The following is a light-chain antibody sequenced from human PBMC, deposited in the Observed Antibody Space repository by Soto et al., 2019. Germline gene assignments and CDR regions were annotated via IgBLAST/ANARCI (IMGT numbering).Light chain of an antibody. CDR3: SSYTTITTLV. J-gene: IGLJ2*01. V-gene: IGLV2-14*01. Sequence: QSALTQPASVSGSPGQSITISCTGTSGDVGGYDFVSWYQQHPGKAPKLIIYEVTNRPSRVSYRFSGSKSGNTASLTISGLQAEDEADYYCSSYTTITTLVFGGGTKVTVL. CDR1: SGDVGGYDF. CDR2: EVT.